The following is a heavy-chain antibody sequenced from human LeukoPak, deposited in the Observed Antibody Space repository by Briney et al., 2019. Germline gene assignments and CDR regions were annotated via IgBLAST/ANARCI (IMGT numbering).Heavy chain of an antibody. J-gene: IGHJ4*02. V-gene: IGHV3-23*01. CDR1: GGTFSSYA. D-gene: IGHD3-16*01. Sequence: SCTASGGTFSSYAMSWVRQAPGKGLEWVSVISGGGGSTYYADSVMGRFTISRDNSKDTLYLHMNSLRAEDTAVYYCAKDGGSLGEVRDWGQGTLVTVSS. CDR3: AKDGGSLGEVRD. CDR2: ISGGGGST.